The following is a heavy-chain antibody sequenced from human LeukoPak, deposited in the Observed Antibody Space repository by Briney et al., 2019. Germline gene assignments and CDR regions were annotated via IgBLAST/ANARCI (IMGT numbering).Heavy chain of an antibody. J-gene: IGHJ4*02. Sequence: SETLSLTCAVSAFSINSGYYWGWIRQPPGKGLEWIGTVYHSGSTYYNPSLKSRVTMSVDTSKNLFSLKVYSVTAADTAVYYCARLGSGYSYFDYWGQGTLVTVSS. CDR1: AFSINSGYY. CDR2: VYHSGST. D-gene: IGHD3-22*01. CDR3: ARLGSGYSYFDY. V-gene: IGHV4-38-2*01.